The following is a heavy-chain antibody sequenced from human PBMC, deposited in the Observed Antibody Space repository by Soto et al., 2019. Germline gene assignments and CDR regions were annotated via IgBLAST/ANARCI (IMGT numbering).Heavy chain of an antibody. V-gene: IGHV4-59*08. D-gene: IGHD3-9*01. Sequence: QVQLQESGPGLVRPSETLSLTCTVSGGSISNFYWSWIRQPPGKGLEWIGYVYYTGSTSYNPSLNRRVTYSADASRAQFSLRLNSVTAADTAVYYCARTVLGPDLLADSFVDYYYYIDVWGQGTTVTVSS. J-gene: IGHJ6*03. CDR1: GGSISNFY. CDR3: ARTVLGPDLLADSFVDYYYYIDV. CDR2: VYYTGST.